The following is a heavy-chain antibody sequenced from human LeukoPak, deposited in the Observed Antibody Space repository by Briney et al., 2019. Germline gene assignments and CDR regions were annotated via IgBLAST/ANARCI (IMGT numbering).Heavy chain of an antibody. V-gene: IGHV5-51*01. CDR1: GYSFTSFW. CDR3: AKQRCIGDSCYRGEADWFDP. D-gene: IGHD2-15*01. CDR2: IYPGDSET. J-gene: IGHJ5*02. Sequence: GESLKISCKGSGYSFTSFWIGWVRQMPGKGLEWMGIIYPGDSETLYSPSFQGQVTISADRSINTAYLQWSSLKASDSAMYYCAKQRCIGDSCYRGEADWFDPWGLGTLVTVSS.